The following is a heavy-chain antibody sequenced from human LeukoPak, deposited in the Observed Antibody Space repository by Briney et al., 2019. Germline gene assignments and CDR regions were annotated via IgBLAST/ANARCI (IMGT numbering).Heavy chain of an antibody. D-gene: IGHD3-10*01. Sequence: PSETLSLTCNVYGGSFSGYYWSWIRQPPGKGLEWIGEINHSGSTNYNPSLKSRVTISVDTSKNQFSLKLSSVTAADTAVYYCARKARGITMVRGVIYYYYYMDVWGKGTTVTVSS. V-gene: IGHV4-34*01. J-gene: IGHJ6*03. CDR2: INHSGST. CDR1: GGSFSGYY. CDR3: ARKARGITMVRGVIYYYYYMDV.